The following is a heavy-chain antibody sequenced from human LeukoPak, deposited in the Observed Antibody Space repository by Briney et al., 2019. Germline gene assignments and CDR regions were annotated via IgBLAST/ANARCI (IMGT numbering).Heavy chain of an antibody. CDR3: ARDSPVTAGPFDP. V-gene: IGHV3-33*01. D-gene: IGHD4-11*01. CDR1: GITSSSFG. Sequence: PGRSLRLSCVASGITSSSFGMHWVRQAPGKGLEWVAFIWYDGSNEYYADSVKGRFTIFRDNSKNTLYLQMNSLRGDDTAVYYCARDSPVTAGPFDPWGQGTLVTVSS. J-gene: IGHJ5*02. CDR2: IWYDGSNE.